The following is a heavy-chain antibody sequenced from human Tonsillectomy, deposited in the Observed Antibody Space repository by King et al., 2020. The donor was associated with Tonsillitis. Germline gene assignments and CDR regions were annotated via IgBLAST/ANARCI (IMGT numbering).Heavy chain of an antibody. J-gene: IGHJ4*02. D-gene: IGHD6-13*01. CDR1: GFTFSSYP. Sequence: VQLVESGGGVVQPGRFLRLSCAASGFTFSSYPMHWVRRAPGKGLEWVAVISYDGSNKYYADSVKGRFTISRDNSKNTLFLQMSSLRAEDTAVYYCARESLASEDSSSWYEPFDYWGQGTLVRVSS. CDR2: ISYDGSNK. V-gene: IGHV3-30*14. CDR3: ARESLASEDSSSWYEPFDY.